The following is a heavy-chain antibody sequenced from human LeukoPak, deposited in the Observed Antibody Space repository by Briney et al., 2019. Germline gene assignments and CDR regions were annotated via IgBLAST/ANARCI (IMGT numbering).Heavy chain of an antibody. V-gene: IGHV1-69*05. CDR2: IIPIFGTA. J-gene: IGHJ4*02. Sequence: GSSVKVSCKASGGTFSSYAISWVRQAPGQRLEWMGGIIPIFGTANYAQKFQGRVTITTDESTSTAYMELSSLRSEDTAVYYCARVSLPSIAARDFDYWGQGTLVTVSS. CDR3: ARVSLPSIAARDFDY. CDR1: GGTFSSYA. D-gene: IGHD6-6*01.